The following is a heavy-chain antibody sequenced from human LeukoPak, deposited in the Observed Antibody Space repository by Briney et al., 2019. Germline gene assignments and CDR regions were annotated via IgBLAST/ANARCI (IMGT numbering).Heavy chain of an antibody. Sequence: GGCLRLSCAASGFTFSDAWVSWVRQAPGKGLEWVGRIKSKTHGGTTQYAAPVKGRFTISRDDSKTTVYLQMNSLKSEDAAMYYCTTERPYFDNWGQGTLVTVSS. CDR3: TTERPYFDN. CDR2: IKSKTHGGTT. V-gene: IGHV3-15*01. J-gene: IGHJ4*02. CDR1: GFTFSDAW.